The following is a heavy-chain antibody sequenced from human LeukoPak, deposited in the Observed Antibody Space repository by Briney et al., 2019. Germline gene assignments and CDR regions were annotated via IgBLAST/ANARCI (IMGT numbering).Heavy chain of an antibody. Sequence: PGGSLRLSCAASGFTFSTYTMNWVRQAPGKGLEWVSYIFSSSSTMYYADSVKGRFTISRDNAKKSLFLQMNSLRAEDTAVYYCARAHCPWPPWNYYFHYYMDVWGKGTTVTVSS. CDR1: GFTFSTYT. CDR2: IFSSSSTM. J-gene: IGHJ6*03. CDR3: ARAHCPWPPWNYYFHYYMDV. D-gene: IGHD2-15*01. V-gene: IGHV3-48*01.